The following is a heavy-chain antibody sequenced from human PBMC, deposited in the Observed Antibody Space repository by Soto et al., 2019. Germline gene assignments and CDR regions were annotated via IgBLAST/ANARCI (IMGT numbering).Heavy chain of an antibody. CDR3: VKDPLAGYTTL. CDR1: GITLSTYG. Sequence: QVQLVESGGGVVQPGRPLRLSCAASGITLSTYGMHWVRQAPGKGLEWVAVISYDGSNKYYADSVKGRFTISRDKSKNTVYLQLNSLRAEDTAVYYCVKDPLAGYTTLWSQGALVTVSS. J-gene: IGHJ4*02. V-gene: IGHV3-30*18. D-gene: IGHD5-12*01. CDR2: ISYDGSNK.